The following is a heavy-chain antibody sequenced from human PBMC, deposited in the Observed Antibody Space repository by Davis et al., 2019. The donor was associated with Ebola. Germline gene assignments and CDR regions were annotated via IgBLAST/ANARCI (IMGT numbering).Heavy chain of an antibody. Sequence: GESLKISCAASGFTFSSYGMHWVRQAPGKGLEWVAVLADDGTSKYYADSVKGRFTVSRDLSKNVLYLQMNSLTTDDTAVYYCAKARTDDWNLLGGWFDPWGHGTLVTVSS. CDR2: LADDGTSK. D-gene: IGHD1-1*01. CDR1: GFTFSSYG. CDR3: AKARTDDWNLLGGWFDP. V-gene: IGHV3-30*18. J-gene: IGHJ5*02.